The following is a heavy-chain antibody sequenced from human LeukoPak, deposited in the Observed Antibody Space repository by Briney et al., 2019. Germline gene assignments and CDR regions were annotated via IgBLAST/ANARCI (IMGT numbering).Heavy chain of an antibody. CDR1: GLTFSRYD. CDR3: AKGESFAFAT. Sequence: PGGSLRLSCTTSGLTFSRYDMQWVRQAPGKGLEWVSGISRSGPTYYRDSVRGRFTISRDNSKNTLCLQMNSLRAEDTAVYYCAKGESFAFATWGQGTMVTVSS. D-gene: IGHD2-21*01. CDR2: ISRSGPT. V-gene: IGHV3-23*01. J-gene: IGHJ3*02.